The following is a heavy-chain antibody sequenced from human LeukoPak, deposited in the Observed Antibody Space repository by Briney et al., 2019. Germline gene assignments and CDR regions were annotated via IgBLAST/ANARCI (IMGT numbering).Heavy chain of an antibody. V-gene: IGHV1-18*01. CDR2: ISAYNGDT. CDR1: GYTFINYN. Sequence: VASVKVSCKASGYTFINYNIAWVRQAPGQGLEWMGWISAYNGDTNYGQKVQGRVAMTTDTSTRTAYMELRGLRSDDTAVYYCARDVFEGFGERVIDAFDIWGQGTLVTVSS. CDR3: ARDVFEGFGERVIDAFDI. D-gene: IGHD3-10*01. J-gene: IGHJ3*02.